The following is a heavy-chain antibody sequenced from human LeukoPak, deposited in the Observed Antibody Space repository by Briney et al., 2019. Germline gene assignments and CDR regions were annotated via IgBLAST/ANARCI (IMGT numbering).Heavy chain of an antibody. CDR1: GYTFTGYY. D-gene: IGHD2-21*02. J-gene: IGHJ4*02. CDR2: INPNSGGT. V-gene: IGHV1-2*02. CDR3: ARDLGFCGGDCYFAY. Sequence: GASVKVSCKASGYTFTGYYMHWVRQAPGQGLEWMGWINPNSGGTNYAQKFQGRVTMTRDTSISTAYMELSRPRSDDTAVYYCARDLGFCGGDCYFAYWGQGTLVTVSS.